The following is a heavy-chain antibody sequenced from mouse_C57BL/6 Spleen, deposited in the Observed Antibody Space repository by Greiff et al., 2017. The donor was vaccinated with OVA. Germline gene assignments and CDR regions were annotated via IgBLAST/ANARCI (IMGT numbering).Heavy chain of an antibody. CDR3: ARSAYYGSSPRY. Sequence: QVQLQQPGAELVKPGASVKLSCKASGYTFTSYWMQWVKQRPGQGLEWIGEIDPSDSYTNYNQKFKGKATLTVDTSSSTAYMQPSSLTSEDSAVYYCARSAYYGSSPRYWGKGTTLTVSS. J-gene: IGHJ2*01. CDR2: IDPSDSYT. D-gene: IGHD1-1*01. V-gene: IGHV1-50*01. CDR1: GYTFTSYW.